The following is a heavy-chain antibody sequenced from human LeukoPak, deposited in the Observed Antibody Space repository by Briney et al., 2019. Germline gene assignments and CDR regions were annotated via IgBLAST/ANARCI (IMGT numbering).Heavy chain of an antibody. D-gene: IGHD3-3*01. CDR1: GYTFTSYG. V-gene: IGHV1-18*01. J-gene: IGHJ4*02. CDR3: ARDLPGEDFGVVILWGANDY. Sequence: GASVKVSCKASGYTFTSYGISWVRQAPGQGLEWMGWISAYNGNTNYAQKLQGRVTMTTDTSTSTAYMELRSLRSDDTAVYYCARDLPGEDFGVVILWGANDYWGQGTLVTVSS. CDR2: ISAYNGNT.